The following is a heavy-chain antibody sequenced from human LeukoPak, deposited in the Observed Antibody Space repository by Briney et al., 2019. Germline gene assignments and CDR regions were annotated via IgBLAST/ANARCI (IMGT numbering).Heavy chain of an antibody. Sequence: GGSLRLSCAASGFTFSSYGMHWVRQAPGKGLEWVAVIWYDGSNKYYADSVKGRFTISRDNSKNTLYLQMNSLRAEDTAVYYCARDQAVVTHYYDSSGYDYYYGMDVWGQGTTVTVSS. CDR2: IWYDGSNK. CDR1: GFTFSSYG. J-gene: IGHJ6*02. CDR3: ARDQAVVTHYYDSSGYDYYYGMDV. D-gene: IGHD3-22*01. V-gene: IGHV3-33*08.